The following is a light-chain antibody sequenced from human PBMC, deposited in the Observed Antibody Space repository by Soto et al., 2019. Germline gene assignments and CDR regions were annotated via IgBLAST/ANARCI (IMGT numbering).Light chain of an antibody. V-gene: IGKV1-8*01. CDR2: AAS. CDR1: QGISSY. J-gene: IGKJ1*01. CDR3: QQYYSYPQT. Sequence: AIRMTQSPSSLSASTGDRVTITCRASQGISSYLAWYQQKPGKAPKLLIYAASTLQSGVPSRFSGSGSGTDCTLTVSCLQYEDFATYYCQQYYSYPQTFGQGTKVEIK.